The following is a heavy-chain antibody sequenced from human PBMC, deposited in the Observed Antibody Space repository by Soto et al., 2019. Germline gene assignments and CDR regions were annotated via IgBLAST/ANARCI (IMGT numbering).Heavy chain of an antibody. CDR2: IIPIFGTA. D-gene: IGHD6-6*01. Sequence: SVKVSCKASGGTFSSYAISWVRQAPGQGLEWMGGIIPIFGTANYAQKFQGRVTITADESTSTAYMELSSLRSEDTAVYYCASVEYSSSGRHYYYYYGMDVWGQGTTVTVSS. CDR3: ASVEYSSSGRHYYYYYGMDV. J-gene: IGHJ6*02. V-gene: IGHV1-69*13. CDR1: GGTFSSYA.